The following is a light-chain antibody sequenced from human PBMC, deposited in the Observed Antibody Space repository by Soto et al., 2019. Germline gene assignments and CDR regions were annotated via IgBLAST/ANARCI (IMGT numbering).Light chain of an antibody. Sequence: EIVLTQSPATLSLSPGERATLSCRASQSVSSYLAWYQQKPGRAPRLLIFDASNRATGIPARFSGSGSGTDFTLTNSSLEPEDFAVYYCQQRSNWPPYTFGQGTKLEIK. CDR1: QSVSSY. CDR2: DAS. CDR3: QQRSNWPPYT. J-gene: IGKJ2*01. V-gene: IGKV3-11*01.